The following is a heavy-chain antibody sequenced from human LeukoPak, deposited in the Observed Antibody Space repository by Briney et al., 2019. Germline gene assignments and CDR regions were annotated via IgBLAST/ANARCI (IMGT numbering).Heavy chain of an antibody. V-gene: IGHV4-39*01. CDR1: GGSISSSSYY. CDR2: IYYSGST. J-gene: IGHJ4*02. D-gene: IGHD1-26*01. Sequence: SGTLSLTCTVSGGSISSSSYYWGWIRQPPGKGLEWIGSIYYSGSTYYNPSLKSRVTISVDTSKNQFSLKLSSVTAADTAVYYCARRYSGRYYIDWGQGTLVTVSS. CDR3: ARRYSGRYYID.